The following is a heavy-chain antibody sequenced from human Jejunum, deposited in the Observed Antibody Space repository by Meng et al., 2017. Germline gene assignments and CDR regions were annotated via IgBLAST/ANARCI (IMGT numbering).Heavy chain of an antibody. Sequence: ASVKVSCKASGYSFSNYGISWVRQAPGQGLEWLGWIIVYNGGTNYAQKVQDRVTMTTDTSTSTAYMELRSLRSDDTALYYCARVSVGATSGEYWGQGTLVTVS. CDR1: GYSFSNYG. V-gene: IGHV1-18*01. CDR3: ARVSVGATSGEY. J-gene: IGHJ4*02. CDR2: IIVYNGGT. D-gene: IGHD1-26*01.